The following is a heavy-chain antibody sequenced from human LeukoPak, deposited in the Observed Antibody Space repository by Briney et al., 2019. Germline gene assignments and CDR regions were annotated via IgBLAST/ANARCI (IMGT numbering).Heavy chain of an antibody. CDR1: GYSFTTYW. Sequence: APVTVSCKASGYSFTTYWIHWVRQAPGQGLEWMGCMNPDSGVTGYAQTFQGRVTMTRDTSINTAYMHLSSLRPDDTAVYFCARDPGYLQPDYWGQGTLVTVPS. V-gene: IGHV1-2*02. J-gene: IGHJ4*02. D-gene: IGHD1-1*01. CDR3: ARDPGYLQPDY. CDR2: MNPDSGVT.